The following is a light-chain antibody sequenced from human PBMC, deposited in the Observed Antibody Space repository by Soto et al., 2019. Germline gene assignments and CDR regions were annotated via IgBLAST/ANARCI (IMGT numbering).Light chain of an antibody. CDR2: AAS. V-gene: IGKV1-12*01. CDR1: QGISSW. CDR3: QQSGSSGP. Sequence: DIQMTQSPSSVSASVGDRVTITCRASQGISSWLAWYQKKPGKAPNLLIYAASSLQSGVSSRFSGSGSGTDFTLTISRLEPEDFAVHYCQQSGSSGPFGQGTKVEI. J-gene: IGKJ1*01.